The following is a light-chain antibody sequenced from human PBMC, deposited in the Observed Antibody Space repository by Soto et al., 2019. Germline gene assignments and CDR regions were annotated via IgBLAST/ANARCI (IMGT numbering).Light chain of an antibody. CDR2: AAS. V-gene: IGKV1-39*01. CDR3: QQSYSTPPYT. J-gene: IGKJ2*01. CDR1: QSISSY. Sequence: DLQMTQSPSSLSASVGDRVTITCRASQSISSYLNWYQQKPGKAPKLLIYAASSSQSGVPSRFSGSGSGTDFTLTISSLQPEDFATYYCQQSYSTPPYTFGQGTKLEIK.